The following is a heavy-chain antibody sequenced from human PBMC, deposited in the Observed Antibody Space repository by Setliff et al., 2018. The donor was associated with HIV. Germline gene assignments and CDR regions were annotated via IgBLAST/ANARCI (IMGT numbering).Heavy chain of an antibody. CDR2: IIPIFGTP. J-gene: IGHJ3*01. D-gene: IGHD3-22*01. V-gene: IGHV1-69*13. Sequence: ASVKVSCKASGGTFRSNAISWLRQAPGQGLECMGGIIPIFGTPNYAQKFQGRLTITADESTDTAYMELSSLRSEDTAVYYCARHAGYYDSSGYWYDAFDLWGQGTMVTVS. CDR3: ARHAGYYDSSGYWYDAFDL. CDR1: GGTFRSNA.